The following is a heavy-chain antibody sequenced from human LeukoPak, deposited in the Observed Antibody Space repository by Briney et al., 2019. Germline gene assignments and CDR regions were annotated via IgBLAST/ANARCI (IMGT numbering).Heavy chain of an antibody. CDR2: ITSGFTP. CDR3: AKDYSDLRVADVFFEY. J-gene: IGHJ4*02. Sequence: GGSLRLSCAASGLIFSNYAMSWVRQAPGKGLEWVSGITSGFTPPYADSVKGRFTISRDNSKNTFHLQMNSLRAEDTAVYYCAKDYSDLRVADVFFEYWGQGTLVTVSS. V-gene: IGHV3-23*01. D-gene: IGHD2-15*01. CDR1: GLIFSNYA.